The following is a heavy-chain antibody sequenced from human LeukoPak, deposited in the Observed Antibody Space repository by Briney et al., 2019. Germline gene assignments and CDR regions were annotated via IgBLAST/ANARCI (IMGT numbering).Heavy chain of an antibody. CDR1: GFTFSNAW. CDR2: IKSKTDGGTT. J-gene: IGHJ4*02. Sequence: GSLRLSCAASGFTFSNAWMNWVRQAPGKGLEWVGRIKSKTDGGTTDYAAPVKGRFTISRDDSKNTLYLQMNSLKTEDTAVYYCTTDLNYYDSSGYPYYFDYWGQGTLVTVSS. CDR3: TTDLNYYDSSGYPYYFDY. V-gene: IGHV3-15*07. D-gene: IGHD3-22*01.